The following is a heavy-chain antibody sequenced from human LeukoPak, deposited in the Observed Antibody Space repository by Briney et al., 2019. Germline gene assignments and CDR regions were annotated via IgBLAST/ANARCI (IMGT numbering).Heavy chain of an antibody. CDR1: GGSISSSSYY. Sequence: SETLSLTCTVSGGSISSSSYYWGWIRQPPGKGLEWIGSIYYSGSTYYNPSLKSRATISVDTSKNQFSLKLSSVTAADTAVYYCASYNGDYLDWFDPWGQGTLVTVSS. CDR3: ASYNGDYLDWFDP. CDR2: IYYSGST. J-gene: IGHJ5*02. D-gene: IGHD4-17*01. V-gene: IGHV4-39*01.